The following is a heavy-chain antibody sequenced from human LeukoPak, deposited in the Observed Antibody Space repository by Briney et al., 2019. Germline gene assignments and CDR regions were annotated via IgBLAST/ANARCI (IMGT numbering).Heavy chain of an antibody. CDR1: GFTVSNSY. J-gene: IGHJ4*02. D-gene: IGHD3-10*01. V-gene: IGHV3-66*01. CDR3: AHSLWFGEIPAFDY. CDR2: IYGGGSK. Sequence: GGSLRLSCTASGFTVSNSYMSWVRQAPGKGLEWVSVIYGGGSKYYADSVKGRFTISRDNSKNTLYLQMNSLRAEDTAVYYCAHSLWFGEIPAFDYWGQGTLVTVSS.